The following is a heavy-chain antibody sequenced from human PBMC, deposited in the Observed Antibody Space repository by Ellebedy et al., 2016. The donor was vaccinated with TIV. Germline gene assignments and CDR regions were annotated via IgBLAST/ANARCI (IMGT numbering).Heavy chain of an antibody. V-gene: IGHV3-23*01. D-gene: IGHD7-27*01. CDR2: MAEYDGRT. CDR1: GFTFSSYG. CDR3: TKRAENWGFFDY. J-gene: IGHJ4*02. Sequence: PGGSLRLSCAASGFTFSSYGMHWVRQAPGKGLEWVSAMAEYDGRTFYADSVRGRFTISRDNSANILFLHMHSLRAEDTAIYYCTKRAENWGFFDYWGQGARVTVSS.